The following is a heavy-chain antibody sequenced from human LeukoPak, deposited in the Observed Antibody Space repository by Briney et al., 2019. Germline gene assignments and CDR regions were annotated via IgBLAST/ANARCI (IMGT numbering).Heavy chain of an antibody. CDR3: AKDILERGDAFDI. V-gene: IGHV3-9*01. Sequence: GGSLRLSCAASGFTFDDYAMHWVRQAPGKGLEWVSGISWNSGSIGYADSVKGRFTISRDNAKNSLYLQMNGLRAEDTALYYCAKDILERGDAFDIWGQGTMVTVSS. D-gene: IGHD1-1*01. CDR1: GFTFDDYA. J-gene: IGHJ3*02. CDR2: ISWNSGSI.